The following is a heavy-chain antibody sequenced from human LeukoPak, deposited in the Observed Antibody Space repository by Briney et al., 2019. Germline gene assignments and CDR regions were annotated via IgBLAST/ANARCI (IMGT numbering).Heavy chain of an antibody. CDR2: THTSGST. D-gene: IGHD2-2*03. CDR1: GGSIGNYY. V-gene: IGHV4-4*07. CDR3: ARGRWKTGMDSPYYFDY. J-gene: IGHJ4*02. Sequence: PSETLSLTCTVSGGSIGNYYWSWIRQPAGKGLEWIGRTHTSGSTNYNPSLKSRVTVSVDTSKNQFSLKLTSVTAADTAVYYCARGRWKTGMDSPYYFDYWGQGTLVTVSS.